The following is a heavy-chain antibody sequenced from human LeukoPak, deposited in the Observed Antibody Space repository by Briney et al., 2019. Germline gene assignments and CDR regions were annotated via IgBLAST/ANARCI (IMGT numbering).Heavy chain of an antibody. J-gene: IGHJ4*02. Sequence: PGGSLRLSCAASGFTFSRYSMNWVRQAPGKGLEWVSSISISSNYIYYTDSAKGRFTISRDNSKNTLYLQMNSLRPEDTAVYYCATGVGDIWFSLDSWGQGTLVSVSS. CDR3: ATGVGDIWFSLDS. V-gene: IGHV3-21*01. CDR2: ISISSNYI. CDR1: GFTFSRYS. D-gene: IGHD3-9*01.